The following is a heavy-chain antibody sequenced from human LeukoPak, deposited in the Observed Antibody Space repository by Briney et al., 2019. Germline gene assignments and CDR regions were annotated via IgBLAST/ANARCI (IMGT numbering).Heavy chain of an antibody. J-gene: IGHJ5*02. Sequence: ASVKVSCKASGYTFTNYYVHWVRQPPGQGLEWMGVINPSGGSTNYAQKFQGRVTMTRDTSTSTVYLELRSLSPEDTAVDYYERDSAVTTLRGCGDPWGQGTLVTVSS. CDR3: ERDSAVTTLRGCGDP. CDR1: GYTFTNYY. V-gene: IGHV1-46*01. D-gene: IGHD4-17*01. CDR2: INPSGGST.